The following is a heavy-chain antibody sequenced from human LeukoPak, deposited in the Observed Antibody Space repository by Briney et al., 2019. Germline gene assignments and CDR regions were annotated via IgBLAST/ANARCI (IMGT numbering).Heavy chain of an antibody. CDR2: INHSGST. J-gene: IGHJ4*02. Sequence: SETLSLTCAVYGGSFSGYYWSWIRQPPGKGLEWIGEINHSGSTNYNPSLKSRVTISVDTSKNQFSLKLSSVTAADTAVYYCARAGGWFGELYLFWGQGTLVTVSS. CDR3: ARAGGWFGELYLF. D-gene: IGHD3-10*01. V-gene: IGHV4-34*01. CDR1: GGSFSGYY.